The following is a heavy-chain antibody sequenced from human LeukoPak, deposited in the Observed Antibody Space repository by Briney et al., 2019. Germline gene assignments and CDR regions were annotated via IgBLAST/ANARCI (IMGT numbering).Heavy chain of an antibody. Sequence: PGGSLRLSCAGSGFTFSSYAMNWVRQAPGKGLEWVSGISGSGDSTYYADSVKGRFTISRDNSKNTLYLQMNSLRAEDTAIYYCARRYYDSTGYYSLDYWGQGTLVTVSS. D-gene: IGHD3-22*01. CDR3: ARRYYDSTGYYSLDY. CDR2: ISGSGDST. CDR1: GFTFSSYA. V-gene: IGHV3-23*01. J-gene: IGHJ4*02.